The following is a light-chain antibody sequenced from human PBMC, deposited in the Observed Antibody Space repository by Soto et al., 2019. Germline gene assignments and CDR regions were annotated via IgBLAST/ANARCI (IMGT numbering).Light chain of an antibody. CDR1: RSDIGAYNF. CDR3: TSWTTSTTMI. CDR2: DVN. Sequence: QSALTQPASVSGSPGQSITISCTGTRSDIGAYNFVSWYQQHPGEVPKLILYDVNVRPSGVSNRFSGSKSGNTASRTISGLQAEDEADYYCTSWTTSTTMIFGGGTKHTVL. V-gene: IGLV2-14*03. J-gene: IGLJ2*01.